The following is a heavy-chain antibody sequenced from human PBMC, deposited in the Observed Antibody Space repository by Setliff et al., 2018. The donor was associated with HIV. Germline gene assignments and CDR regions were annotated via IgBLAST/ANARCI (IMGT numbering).Heavy chain of an antibody. CDR2: ISGSGGST. Sequence: PGGSLRLSCAASGFTFSSYAMSWVRQAPGKGLEWVSAISGSGGSTYYADSVKGRFTISRDNSKNTLYLQMNSLRAEDTAVYYCAKVLGGIGRGTYYYDSSSFAFDYWGQGTLVTVSS. CDR1: GFTFSSYA. J-gene: IGHJ4*02. CDR3: AKVLGGIGRGTYYYDSSSFAFDY. D-gene: IGHD3-22*01. V-gene: IGHV3-23*01.